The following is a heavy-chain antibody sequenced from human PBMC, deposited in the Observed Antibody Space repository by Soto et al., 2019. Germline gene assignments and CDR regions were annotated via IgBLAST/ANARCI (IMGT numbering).Heavy chain of an antibody. CDR3: ASGIQLWLRRINNGYSG. Sequence: QVQLVQSGAEVKKPESSVKVSCKAPGGTFSTYAISWVRQAPGQGLEWMGGIIPMVGTANYAQRFQERVTLTADESTNTVYMELSSLRSEDTAVYFCASGIQLWLRRINNGYSGWGQGTLVTVSS. CDR1: GGTFSTYA. V-gene: IGHV1-69*12. CDR2: IIPMVGTA. D-gene: IGHD5-18*01. J-gene: IGHJ4*02.